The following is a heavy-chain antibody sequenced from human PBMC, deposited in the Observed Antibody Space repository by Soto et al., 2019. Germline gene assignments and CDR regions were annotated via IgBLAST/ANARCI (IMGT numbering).Heavy chain of an antibody. CDR2: IYHSGST. D-gene: IGHD3-22*01. CDR3: ARIYPYDSSGYSDAFDI. Sequence: QLQLQESGSGLVKPSQTLSLTCAVSGGSISSGGYSWRWIRQPPGKGLEWIGYIYHSGSTYYNPSLKSRVTISVDRSKNQLALKRSSVTSADTAVYYCARIYPYDSSGYSDAFDIWGQGTMVTVSS. J-gene: IGHJ3*02. CDR1: GGSISSGGYS. V-gene: IGHV4-30-2*01.